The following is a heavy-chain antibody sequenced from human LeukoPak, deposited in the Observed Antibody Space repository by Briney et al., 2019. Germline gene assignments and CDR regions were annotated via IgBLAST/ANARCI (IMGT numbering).Heavy chain of an antibody. CDR3: ARDLYSPGAFDI. Sequence: SVKVSCKASGGTFSSYAISWVRQAPGQGLEWMGRIIPIFGTANYAQKFQGRVTITTDKSTSTAYMELSSLRSEDTAVYYCARDLYSPGAFDIWGQGTMVTVSS. D-gene: IGHD2-15*01. CDR2: IIPIFGTA. CDR1: GGTFSSYA. J-gene: IGHJ3*02. V-gene: IGHV1-69*05.